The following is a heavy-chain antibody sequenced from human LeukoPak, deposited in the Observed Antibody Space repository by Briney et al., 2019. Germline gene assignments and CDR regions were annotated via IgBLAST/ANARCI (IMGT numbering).Heavy chain of an antibody. CDR1: GGSISSGDYY. V-gene: IGHV4-61*02. Sequence: SETLSPTCTVSGGSISSGDYYWSWVRQPAGKGLEWIVRIYTSGSTNYDPSLKSRVTMSVDTSKNQFSLKLSSVTAADTAVYYCARGSDIGGYYYYMDVWGKGTTVTVSS. CDR2: IYTSGST. D-gene: IGHD5-12*01. J-gene: IGHJ6*03. CDR3: ARGSDIGGYYYYMDV.